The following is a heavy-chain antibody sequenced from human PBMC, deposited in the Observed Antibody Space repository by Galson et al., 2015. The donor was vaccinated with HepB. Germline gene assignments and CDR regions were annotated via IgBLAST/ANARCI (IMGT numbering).Heavy chain of an antibody. CDR2: MSYDGSNK. J-gene: IGHJ4*02. V-gene: IGHV3-30*18. D-gene: IGHD6-19*01. CDR1: GFTFSNYG. CDR3: AKDPYLYSALAGTMAGFDY. Sequence: SLRLSCAASGFTFSNYGMHWVRQAPGKGLEWVAVMSYDGSNKYYADSVKGRFTISRDNSQNTLYLQMNSLRAADTALYYCAKDPYLYSALAGTMAGFDYWGQGTLVTVSS.